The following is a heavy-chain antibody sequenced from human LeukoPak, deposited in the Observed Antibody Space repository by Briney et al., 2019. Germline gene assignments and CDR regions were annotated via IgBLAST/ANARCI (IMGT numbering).Heavy chain of an antibody. V-gene: IGHV4-34*01. CDR2: INHSGST. CDR1: GGSFSGYY. D-gene: IGHD3-16*02. Sequence: PSETLSLTCAVYGGSFSGYYWSSIRQPPGKGLEWIGEINHSGSTNYNPSLKSRVTISVDTSKNQFSLKLSSVTAADTAVYYCARGIDDYIWGSYRYTRTIPFDYWGQGTLVTVSS. CDR3: ARGIDDYIWGSYRYTRTIPFDY. J-gene: IGHJ4*02.